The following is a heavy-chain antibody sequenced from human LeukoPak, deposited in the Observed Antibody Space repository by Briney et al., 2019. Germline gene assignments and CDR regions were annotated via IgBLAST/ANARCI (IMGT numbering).Heavy chain of an antibody. CDR1: GGPIRSSY. Sequence: PSETLSLTCNVSGGPIRSSYWSWVRQPPGKGMEFVWYLSYSGNSNYNPSLKGRVTISVDTSKTQFSLELTSVTAADTAVYYCARAQDHYDVGKFWYFDLWGRGILVTVSS. V-gene: IGHV4-59*01. CDR3: ARAQDHYDVGKFWYFDL. D-gene: IGHD3-22*01. CDR2: LSYSGNS. J-gene: IGHJ2*01.